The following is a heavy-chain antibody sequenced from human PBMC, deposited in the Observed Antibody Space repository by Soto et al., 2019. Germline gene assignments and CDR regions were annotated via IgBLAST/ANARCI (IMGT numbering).Heavy chain of an antibody. D-gene: IGHD1-26*01. CDR1: GFTVSSNY. CDR2: IYSGGST. J-gene: IGHJ6*03. CDR3: ARDVREDPYYYYYYMDV. Sequence: GGSLRLSCAASGFTVSSNYMSWVRQAPGKGLEWVSVIYSGGSTYYADSVKGRFTISRDNSKNTLYLQMNSLRAEDTAVYYCARDVREDPYYYYYYMDVWGKGTTVTVSS. V-gene: IGHV3-66*01.